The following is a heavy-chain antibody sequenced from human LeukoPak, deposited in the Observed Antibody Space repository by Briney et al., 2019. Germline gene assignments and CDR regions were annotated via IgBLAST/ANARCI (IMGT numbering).Heavy chain of an antibody. D-gene: IGHD6-13*01. J-gene: IGHJ4*02. CDR2: IYYSGST. CDR1: GGSISSGDYY. V-gene: IGHV4-30-4*08. CDR3: ARVASSSWYYFDY. Sequence: SQTLSLTCTVSGGSISSGDYYWSWIRQPPGKGLEWIGYIYYSGSTYYNPSLKSRVTISVDMSKNQFSLKLSSVTAADTAVYYCARVASSSWYYFDYWGQGTLVTVSS.